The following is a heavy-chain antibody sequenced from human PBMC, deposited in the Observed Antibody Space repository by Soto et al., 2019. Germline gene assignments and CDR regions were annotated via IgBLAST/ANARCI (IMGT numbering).Heavy chain of an antibody. Sequence: SETLSLTCAVSGYSISSGYYWGWLRQPPGKGLEWIGSIDHGGSTYYNPSLNSRVTLSIDMTNNHVSLILNSVTAADTAVYYCARVGPWVPYYYDSSPYTFENWFDPWGQGTLVTVSS. CDR3: ARVGPWVPYYYDSSPYTFENWFDP. J-gene: IGHJ5*02. D-gene: IGHD3-22*01. CDR2: IDHGGST. CDR1: GYSISSGYY. V-gene: IGHV4-38-2*01.